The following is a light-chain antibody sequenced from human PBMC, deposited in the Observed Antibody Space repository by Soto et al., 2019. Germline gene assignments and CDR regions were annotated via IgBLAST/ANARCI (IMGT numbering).Light chain of an antibody. J-gene: IGKJ3*01. CDR3: QQYNNWPRS. Sequence: EIVMTQSPATLSVSPGERATLSCRASQSVSSNLAWYQQKPGQAPRLLIYGASTRATGFPARFSGSGSGTEFTLTISSLQSEDFAVYYCQQYNNWPRSFGSGTKVDIK. V-gene: IGKV3-15*01. CDR1: QSVSSN. CDR2: GAS.